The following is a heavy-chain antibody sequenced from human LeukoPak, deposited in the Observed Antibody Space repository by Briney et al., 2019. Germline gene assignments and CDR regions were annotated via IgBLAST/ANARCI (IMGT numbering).Heavy chain of an antibody. Sequence: SSQTLSLTCTVSGGSISSGGYYWSWIRQHPGKGLEWIGYIYYSGSTYYNPSLKSRVTISVDTSKNQFSLKLSSVTAADTAVYYCAREPKAYGGFDYWGQGTLVTVSS. V-gene: IGHV4-31*03. J-gene: IGHJ4*02. CDR2: IYYSGST. D-gene: IGHD4-23*01. CDR1: GGSISSGGYY. CDR3: AREPKAYGGFDY.